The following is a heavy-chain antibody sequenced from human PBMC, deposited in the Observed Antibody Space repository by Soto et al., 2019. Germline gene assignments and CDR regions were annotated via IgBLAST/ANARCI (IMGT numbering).Heavy chain of an antibody. CDR1: GGTFSSYA. Sequence: SVKVSCKASGGTFSSYAISWVRQAPGQGLEWMGGIIPIFGTANYAQKFRGRVTITADESTSTAYMELSSLRSEDTAVYYCASGFHGDYEPYYYYGMDVWGQGTTVTVSS. J-gene: IGHJ6*02. CDR2: IIPIFGTA. CDR3: ASGFHGDYEPYYYYGMDV. V-gene: IGHV1-69*13. D-gene: IGHD4-17*01.